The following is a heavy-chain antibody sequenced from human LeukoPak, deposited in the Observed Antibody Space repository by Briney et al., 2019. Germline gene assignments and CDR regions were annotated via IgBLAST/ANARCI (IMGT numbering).Heavy chain of an antibody. D-gene: IGHD3-22*01. J-gene: IGHJ4*02. CDR3: AKYYYDSSGYYITPPARAPDY. CDR1: GFTFSSYA. CDR2: ISGGGVST. Sequence: GGSLRLSCAASGFTFSSYAMTWVRQAPGKGLQWVSAISGGGVSTYYADSVKGRFTISRDNSKNTLYLQMNSLRAEDTAVYYCAKYYYDSSGYYITPPARAPDYWGQGTLVTVSS. V-gene: IGHV3-23*01.